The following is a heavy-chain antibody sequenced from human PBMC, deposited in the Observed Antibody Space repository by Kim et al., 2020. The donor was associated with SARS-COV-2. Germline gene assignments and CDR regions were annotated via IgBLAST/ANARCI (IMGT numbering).Heavy chain of an antibody. D-gene: IGHD3-22*01. CDR3: ARAALSGYYYY. V-gene: IGHV4-31*02. Sequence: YDHPSLKSRVTISVDTSKNQFSLKLSSVTAADTAVYYCARAALSGYYYYWGQGTLVTVSS. J-gene: IGHJ4*02.